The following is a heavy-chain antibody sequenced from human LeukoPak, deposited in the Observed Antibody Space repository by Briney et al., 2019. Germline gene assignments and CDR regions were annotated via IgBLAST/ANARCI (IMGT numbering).Heavy chain of an antibody. Sequence: SETLSLTCTVSGGSISRYYWSWIRQPAGKGLEWIGRIYISGSTNYNPSLKSRVTMSLDTSKNQFSPKLNSVTAADTAVYYCARVRRHCSGTSCHYDAFDIWGQGAMVTVSS. J-gene: IGHJ3*02. D-gene: IGHD2-2*01. V-gene: IGHV4-4*07. CDR1: GGSISRYY. CDR2: IYISGST. CDR3: ARVRRHCSGTSCHYDAFDI.